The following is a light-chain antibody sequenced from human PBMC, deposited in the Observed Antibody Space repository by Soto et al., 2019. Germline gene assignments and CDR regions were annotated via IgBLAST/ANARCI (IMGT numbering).Light chain of an antibody. CDR1: QSVSSY. Sequence: EIVLTQSPATLSLSPGERATLSCRASQSVSSYLAWYQQRPGQAPILLIYDTSNRATGIPARFSGSGSGTEFTLTISSLEPEEFAVYYCQQRSNWPRTFGQGTKVEFK. CDR2: DTS. CDR3: QQRSNWPRT. J-gene: IGKJ1*01. V-gene: IGKV3-11*01.